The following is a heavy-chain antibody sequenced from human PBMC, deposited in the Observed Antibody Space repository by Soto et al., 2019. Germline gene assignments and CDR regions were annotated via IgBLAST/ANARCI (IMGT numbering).Heavy chain of an antibody. CDR2: IYYSGST. J-gene: IGHJ4*02. Sequence: PSETLSLTCTVSGGSISSYYWSWIRQPPGKGLEWIGYIYYSGSTNYNPSLKSRVTISVDTSKNQFSLKLSSVTAADTAVYYCARTATIFPRFGDWGQGTLVTVSS. D-gene: IGHD5-12*01. V-gene: IGHV4-59*01. CDR1: GGSISSYY. CDR3: ARTATIFPRFGD.